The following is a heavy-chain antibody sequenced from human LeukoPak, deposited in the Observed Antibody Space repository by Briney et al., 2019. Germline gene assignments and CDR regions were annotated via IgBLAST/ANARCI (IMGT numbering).Heavy chain of an antibody. CDR1: GYKFTDYW. CDR2: IYPDDSDT. D-gene: IGHD6-13*01. V-gene: IGHV5-51*01. CDR3: ATLLHSSSYVI. Sequence: GESLKISCRGSGYKFTDYWIAWVRQMPGKGLEWMGVIYPDDSDTTYSPFFQGQVTMSVDKSITTAYLHWNTLRASDTAIYCATLLHSSSYVIWGQGTMITVSS. J-gene: IGHJ3*02.